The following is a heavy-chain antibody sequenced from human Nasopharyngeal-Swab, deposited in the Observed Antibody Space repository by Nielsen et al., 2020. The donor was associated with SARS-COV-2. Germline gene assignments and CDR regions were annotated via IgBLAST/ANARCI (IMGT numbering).Heavy chain of an antibody. CDR1: GFTFDDYA. Sequence: SLKISCAASGFTFDDYAMHWVRQPPGKGLEWVSGITWNSGNIVYADSVKGRFTISRDNAKNSLYLQMNSLRGEDTAVYYCVIAGAGNNGMDVWGQGTTVTVSS. CDR2: ITWNSGNI. J-gene: IGHJ6*02. D-gene: IGHD6-13*01. CDR3: VIAGAGNNGMDV. V-gene: IGHV3-9*01.